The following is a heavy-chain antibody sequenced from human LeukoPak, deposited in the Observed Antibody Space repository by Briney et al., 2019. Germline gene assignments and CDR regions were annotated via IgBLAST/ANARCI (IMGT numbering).Heavy chain of an antibody. V-gene: IGHV3-74*01. J-gene: IGHJ4*02. D-gene: IGHD4-17*01. Sequence: GGSLRLSCAASGFTFSSYWMHWVRQAPGKGLVWVSRINSDGSSTSYGDSVKGRFTISRDNAKNTLYLQMNSLRAEDTAVYYCARDGDYGDRFDYWGQGTLVTVSS. CDR2: INSDGSST. CDR1: GFTFSSYW. CDR3: ARDGDYGDRFDY.